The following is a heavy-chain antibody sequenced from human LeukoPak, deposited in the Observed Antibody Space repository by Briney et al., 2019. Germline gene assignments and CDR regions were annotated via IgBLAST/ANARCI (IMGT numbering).Heavy chain of an antibody. J-gene: IGHJ4*02. V-gene: IGHV4-39*07. CDR2: IYYSGTI. D-gene: IGHD1-26*01. Sequence: PSETLSLTCSVSGGSIIMSNYYWAWIRQSPGKGLEWIGSIYYSGTIYYNPSLKSRVTISVDTSKNKFSLKLSSVTAADTAIYYCATTTIRLGYWGQGTLVTVSS. CDR3: ATTTIRLGY. CDR1: GGSIIMSNYY.